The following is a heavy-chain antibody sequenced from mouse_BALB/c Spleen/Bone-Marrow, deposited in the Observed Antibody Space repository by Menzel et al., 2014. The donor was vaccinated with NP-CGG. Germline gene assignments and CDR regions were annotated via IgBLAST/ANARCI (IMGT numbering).Heavy chain of an antibody. CDR2: IDPYSGGS. CDR1: GYTFTNYN. Sequence: ESGPELVKPGASVKVSCKASGYTFTNYNMYWVKQSHGKSLEWIGYIDPYSGGSRYNQNFKGKATLTVDKSSSTAYMHLNSLTSEDSAVYYCARRVYYDYYAMDYWGQGTSVTVSS. D-gene: IGHD1-1*01. V-gene: IGHV1S135*01. CDR3: ARRVYYDYYAMDY. J-gene: IGHJ4*01.